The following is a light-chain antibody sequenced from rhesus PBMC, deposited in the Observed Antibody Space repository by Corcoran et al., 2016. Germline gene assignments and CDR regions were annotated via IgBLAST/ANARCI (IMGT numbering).Light chain of an antibody. CDR1: QSGSSR. CDR2: GAA. V-gene: IGKV3-17*02. J-gene: IGKJ4*01. CDR3: PQGSNRLT. Sequence: EIVMTQSPATLSSSSGERATLSCRASQSGSSRLAWYQQQPGQAPRLLIYGAASRVTGIPDRVSGSGSGTDFPLTISSLEPEGVAVCFCPQGSNRLTIGGGTKV.